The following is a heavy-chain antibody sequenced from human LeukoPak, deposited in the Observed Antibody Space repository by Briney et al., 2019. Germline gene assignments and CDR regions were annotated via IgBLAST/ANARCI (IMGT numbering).Heavy chain of an antibody. D-gene: IGHD1-26*01. V-gene: IGHV3-20*04. CDR1: GFTFDDYG. J-gene: IGHJ6*03. CDR3: ARDLPYSGSYYYYYYMDV. CDR2: INWNGGST. Sequence: PGGSLRLSCAASGFTFDDYGMSWVRQAPGKGLGWVSGINWNGGSTGYADSVKGRFTISRDNAKNSLYLQMNSLRAEDTALYYCARDLPYSGSYYYYYYMDVWGKGTTVTVSS.